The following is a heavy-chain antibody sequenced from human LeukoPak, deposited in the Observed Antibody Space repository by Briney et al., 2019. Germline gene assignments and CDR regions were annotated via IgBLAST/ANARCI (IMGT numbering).Heavy chain of an antibody. J-gene: IGHJ4*02. CDR1: GFTFSSFG. CDR3: ARDWSYNPRYFFDY. D-gene: IGHD1-1*01. V-gene: IGHV3-33*01. CDR2: IWVDGGNK. Sequence: PGRSLRLSCAASGFTFSSFGMNWVRQAPETGLEWVSLIWVDGGNKYYADSVKGRFTVSRDNSKNTLYLQMDSLRAEDTAVYYCARDWSYNPRYFFDYWGQGTLVTVSS.